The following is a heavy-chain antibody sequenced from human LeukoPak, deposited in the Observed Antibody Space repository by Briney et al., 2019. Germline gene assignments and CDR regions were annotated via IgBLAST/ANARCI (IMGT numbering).Heavy chain of an antibody. CDR3: ASNPTTFYYYGMDV. Sequence: GGSLRLSCAASGFTFSSYSMSWVRQAPGKGLEWVSSISSSSSYIYYADSVKGRFTISRDNAKNSLYLQMNSLRAEDTAVYYCASNPTTFYYYGMDVWGQGTTVTVSS. CDR2: ISSSSSYI. CDR1: GFTFSSYS. D-gene: IGHD5-12*01. V-gene: IGHV3-21*01. J-gene: IGHJ6*02.